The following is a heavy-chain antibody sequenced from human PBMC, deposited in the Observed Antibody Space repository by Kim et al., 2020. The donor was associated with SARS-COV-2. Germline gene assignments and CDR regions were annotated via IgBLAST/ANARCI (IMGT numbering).Heavy chain of an antibody. CDR3: AREVDYLLWFGESLSEGGLGRV. D-gene: IGHD3-10*01. V-gene: IGHV1-3*01. Sequence: ASVKVSCKASGYTFTSYAMHWVRQAPGQRLEWMGWINAGNGNTKYSQKFQGRVTITRDTSASTAYMELSSLRSEDTAVYYCAREVDYLLWFGESLSEGGLGRVWGQGTTVTVSS. CDR1: GYTFTSYA. CDR2: INAGNGNT. J-gene: IGHJ6*02.